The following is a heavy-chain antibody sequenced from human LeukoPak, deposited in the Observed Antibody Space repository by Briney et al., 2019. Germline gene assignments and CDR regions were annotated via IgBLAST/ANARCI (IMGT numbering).Heavy chain of an antibody. D-gene: IGHD3-10*01. J-gene: IGHJ6*03. CDR3: ARRGNYYYYMDV. CDR2: IYYSGST. CDR1: GGSISSGDYY. Sequence: SETLSLTCTVSGGSISSGDYYWSWIRQPPGKGLEWIGYIYYSGSTYYNPSLKSRVTISVDTSKNQFSLKLSSVTAADTAVYYCARRGNYYYYMDVWGKGTTVTVSS. V-gene: IGHV4-30-4*01.